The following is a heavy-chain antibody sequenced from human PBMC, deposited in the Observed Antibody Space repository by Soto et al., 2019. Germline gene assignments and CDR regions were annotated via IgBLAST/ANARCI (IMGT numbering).Heavy chain of an antibody. CDR2: IYYSGST. V-gene: IGHV4-39*07. J-gene: IGHJ6*02. CDR1: GGSISSSSYY. D-gene: IGHD6-13*01. Sequence: SETLSLTCIVSGGSISSSSYYWGWIRQPPGKGLEWIGSIYYSGSTYYNPSLKSRVTISVDTSKNQFSLKLSSVTAADTAVYYCARGWGIAAGGAYYYYYYGMDVWGQGTTVTVSS. CDR3: ARGWGIAAGGAYYYYYYGMDV.